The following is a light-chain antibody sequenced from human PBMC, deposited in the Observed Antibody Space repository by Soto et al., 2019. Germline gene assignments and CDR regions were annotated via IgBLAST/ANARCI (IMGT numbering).Light chain of an antibody. CDR1: SSDVGSYNL. CDR3: CSYAGSSTP. Sequence: QSALTQPASVSGSPGQPITISCTGTSSDVGSYNLGSWYQQHPGKAPKLMIYEVSKRPSGVSNRFSGSKSGNTASLTISGLQAEDEADYYCCSYAGSSTPFGGGTKLTVL. V-gene: IGLV2-23*02. CDR2: EVS. J-gene: IGLJ2*01.